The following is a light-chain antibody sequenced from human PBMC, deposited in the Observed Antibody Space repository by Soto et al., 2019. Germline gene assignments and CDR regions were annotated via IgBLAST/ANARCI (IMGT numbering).Light chain of an antibody. CDR3: QQYDDWPLT. CDR1: QSVGSH. J-gene: IGKJ3*01. Sequence: ETVMTQSPVTLSVSPGERATLSCRASQSVGSHLAWYQQKPGQGPRLLIYGASTRATGIPARFSGSGSEPEFTITISNLQSEDFGVYYCQQYDDWPLTFGPGTRVDIE. V-gene: IGKV3-15*01. CDR2: GAS.